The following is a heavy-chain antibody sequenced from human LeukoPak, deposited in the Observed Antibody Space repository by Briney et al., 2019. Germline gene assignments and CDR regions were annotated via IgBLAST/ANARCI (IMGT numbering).Heavy chain of an antibody. CDR2: ISSSGSTI. D-gene: IGHD3-16*02. Sequence: GGSLRLSCAASGFTFSDYYMSWIRQAPGKGLEWVSYISSSGSTIYYADSVKGRFTISRDNAKNSLYLQMNSLRDEDTAVYYCARDGQLITFGGVIVIPGDVWGQGTTVTVSS. V-gene: IGHV3-11*04. J-gene: IGHJ6*02. CDR3: ARDGQLITFGGVIVIPGDV. CDR1: GFTFSDYY.